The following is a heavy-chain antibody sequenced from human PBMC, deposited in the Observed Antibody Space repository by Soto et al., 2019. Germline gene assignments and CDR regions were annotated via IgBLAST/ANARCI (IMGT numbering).Heavy chain of an antibody. CDR2: IYSGGST. CDR3: ARGIEVRDVLTDAFDI. J-gene: IGHJ3*02. CDR1: GFTVSSNY. D-gene: IGHD3-10*01. Sequence: GGSLRLSCAASGFTVSSNYMSWVRQAPGKGLEWVSVIYSGGSTYYADSVKGRFTISRDNSKNTLYLQMNSLRAEDMAVYYCARGIEVRDVLTDAFDICGQGTMVPVSS. V-gene: IGHV3-66*01.